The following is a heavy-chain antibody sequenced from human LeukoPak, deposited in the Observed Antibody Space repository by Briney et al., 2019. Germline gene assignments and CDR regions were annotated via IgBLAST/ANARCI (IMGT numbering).Heavy chain of an antibody. CDR2: INPNSGGT. Sequence: ASVKVSCKASGYTFTGYYMHWVRQSPGQELEWMGWINPNSGGTNYAQKFQGRVTMTRDTSISTAYMELSRLRSDDTAVYYCADIAVAGTSYWGQGTLVTVSS. CDR3: ADIAVAGTSY. J-gene: IGHJ4*02. V-gene: IGHV1-2*02. CDR1: GYTFTGYY. D-gene: IGHD6-19*01.